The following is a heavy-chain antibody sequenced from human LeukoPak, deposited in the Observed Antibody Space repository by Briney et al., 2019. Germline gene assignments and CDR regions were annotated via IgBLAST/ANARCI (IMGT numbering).Heavy chain of an antibody. J-gene: IGHJ3*02. CDR3: ARGDYSGSGSSYHDVFDI. D-gene: IGHD3-10*01. V-gene: IGHV3-7*03. Sequence: PGGSLRLSCAASGFTFSSYWMSWVRQAPGKGLEWVANIKPDGSGKHYVDSVKGRLTIARDNAKNSLYLQMNSLRAEDTAVYYCARGDYSGSGSSYHDVFDIWGQGTMVTVSP. CDR2: IKPDGSGK. CDR1: GFTFSSYW.